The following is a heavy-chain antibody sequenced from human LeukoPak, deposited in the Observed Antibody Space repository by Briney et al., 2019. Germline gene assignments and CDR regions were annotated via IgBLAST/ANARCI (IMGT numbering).Heavy chain of an antibody. CDR3: AVSLLVYDSSGYYYGPRSWYFDL. Sequence: ASVKVSCKASGYTFTGYYMHWVRQAPGQGLEWMGWINPNIGGTNYAKKFQGRVTMTRDTSISTAYMELSRLRSDDTAVYYCAVSLLVYDSSGYYYGPRSWYFDLWGRGTLVTVSS. D-gene: IGHD3-22*01. CDR1: GYTFTGYY. CDR2: INPNIGGT. V-gene: IGHV1-2*02. J-gene: IGHJ2*01.